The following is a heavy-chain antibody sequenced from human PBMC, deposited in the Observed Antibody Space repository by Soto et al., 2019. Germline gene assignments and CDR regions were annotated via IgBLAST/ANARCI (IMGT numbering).Heavy chain of an antibody. CDR2: ISYDGRNK. CDR1: GFTFSSYA. D-gene: IGHD6-6*01. J-gene: IGHJ4*02. CDR3: ARGAEYSSSEFDY. V-gene: IGHV3-30*04. Sequence: GGSLRLSCAASGFTFSSYAMHWVRQAPGKGLEWVAVISYDGRNKYYADSVKGRFTISRDNSKNTLYLQMNSLRAEDTAVYYCARGAEYSSSEFDYWGQGTLVTVSS.